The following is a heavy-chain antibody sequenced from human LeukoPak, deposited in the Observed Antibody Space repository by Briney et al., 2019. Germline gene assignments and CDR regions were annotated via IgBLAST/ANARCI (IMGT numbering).Heavy chain of an antibody. Sequence: GGSLRLSSAASGFVFSDYSMNWVRQAPGKGLEWVSSMSSRSTYIYYAGSVKGRFTISRDNAKNSLFLQMNSLRAEDTAVYYCASLFLCYGCSSSSDSFDIWGQGTMVTVSS. J-gene: IGHJ3*02. D-gene: IGHD6-6*01. CDR1: GFVFSDYS. CDR2: MSSRSTYI. V-gene: IGHV3-21*01. CDR3: ASLFLCYGCSSSSDSFDI.